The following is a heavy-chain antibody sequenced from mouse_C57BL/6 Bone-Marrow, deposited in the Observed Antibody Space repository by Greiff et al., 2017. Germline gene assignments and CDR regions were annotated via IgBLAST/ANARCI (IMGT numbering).Heavy chain of an antibody. J-gene: IGHJ3*01. CDR3: ARVPVLRSFAY. Sequence: VQLQQPGAELVKPGASVKLSCKASGYTFTSYWMHWVKQRPGQGLEWIGMIHPNSGSTNYNEKFKSKATLTVDKSSSTAYMQLSSLTSEDSAVYYCARVPVLRSFAYWGQGTLVTVSA. D-gene: IGHD1-1*01. CDR1: GYTFTSYW. CDR2: IHPNSGST. V-gene: IGHV1-64*01.